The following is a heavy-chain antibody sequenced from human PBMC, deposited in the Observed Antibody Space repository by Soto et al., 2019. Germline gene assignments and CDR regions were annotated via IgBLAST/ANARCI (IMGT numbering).Heavy chain of an antibody. CDR3: ARALGYCSSTSCPGYYYSYCMDV. Sequence: GGSLRLSCAASGFTFSSYSMNWVRQAPGKGLEWVSSISSSSSYIYYADSVKGRLTISRDNAKNSLYLQMNSLRAEDTAVYYCARALGYCSSTSCPGYYYSYCMDVWGQGTTVTVSS. CDR2: ISSSSSYI. J-gene: IGHJ6*02. D-gene: IGHD2-2*01. V-gene: IGHV3-21*01. CDR1: GFTFSSYS.